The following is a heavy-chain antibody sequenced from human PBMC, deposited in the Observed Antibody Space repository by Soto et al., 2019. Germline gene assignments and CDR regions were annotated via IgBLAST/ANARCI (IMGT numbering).Heavy chain of an antibody. CDR2: IYYSGST. D-gene: IGHD3-9*01. Sequence: SETLSLTCTVSGGSISSYYWSWIRQPPGKGLEWIGYIYYSGSTNYNPSLKSRVTISVDTSKNQFSLKLSSVTAADTAVYYCARVRGSLRYFDWLLNGEFDYWGQGTLVTVSS. CDR1: GGSISSYY. J-gene: IGHJ4*02. V-gene: IGHV4-59*01. CDR3: ARVRGSLRYFDWLLNGEFDY.